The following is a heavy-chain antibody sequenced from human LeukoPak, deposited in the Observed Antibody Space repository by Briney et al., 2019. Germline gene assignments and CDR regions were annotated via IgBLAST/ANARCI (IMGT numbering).Heavy chain of an antibody. D-gene: IGHD2-2*02. CDR1: GFTFSSYA. CDR3: AKEGYCSSTSCYTGIDWFDP. CDR2: ISGSGGST. Sequence: GGSLKLSCAASGFTFSSYAMSWVRQAPGKGLEWVSAISGSGGSTYYADSVKGRFTISRDNSKNTLYLQMNSLRAEDTAVYYRAKEGYCSSTSCYTGIDWFDPWGQGTLVTVSS. V-gene: IGHV3-23*01. J-gene: IGHJ5*02.